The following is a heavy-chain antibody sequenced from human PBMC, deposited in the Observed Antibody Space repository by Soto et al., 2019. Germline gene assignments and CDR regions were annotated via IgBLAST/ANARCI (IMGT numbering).Heavy chain of an antibody. Sequence: SETLSLTCTVSGGSISSGDYYWSWIRQPPGKGLEWIGYIYYSGSTYYNPSLKSRVTISVDTSKDQFSLKLSSVTAADTAVYYCARVLSQELYYYYYYGMDVWGQGTTVTVSS. CDR1: GGSISSGDYY. CDR2: IYYSGST. V-gene: IGHV4-30-4*01. J-gene: IGHJ6*02. D-gene: IGHD3-10*01. CDR3: ARVLSQELYYYYYYGMDV.